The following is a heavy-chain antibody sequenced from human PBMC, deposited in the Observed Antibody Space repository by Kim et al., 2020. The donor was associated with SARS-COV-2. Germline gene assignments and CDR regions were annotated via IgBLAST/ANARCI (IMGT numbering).Heavy chain of an antibody. Sequence: SETLSLTCTVSGYSISSGYYWGWIRQPPGKGLEWIGSIYHSGSTYYNPSLKSRVTISVDTSKNQFSLKLSSVTAADTAVYYCAREGYYDILTGYYNPYW. V-gene: IGHV4-38-2*02. CDR3: AREGYYDILTGYYNPYW. J-gene: IGHJ2*01. D-gene: IGHD3-9*01. CDR2: IYHSGST. CDR1: GYSISSGYY.